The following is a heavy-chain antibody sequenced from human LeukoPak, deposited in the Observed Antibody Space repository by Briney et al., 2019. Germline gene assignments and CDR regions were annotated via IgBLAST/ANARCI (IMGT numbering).Heavy chain of an antibody. D-gene: IGHD3-22*01. V-gene: IGHV1-69*13. CDR3: ASTYYYDSSGYLGFDY. Sequence: ASVKVSCKASGGTFSSYAISWVRQAPGQGLEWMGGIIPIFGTANYAQKFQGRVTITADESTSTAYMELSSLRSEDTAVYYCASTYYYDSSGYLGFDYWGQGTPVTVSS. J-gene: IGHJ4*02. CDR1: GGTFSSYA. CDR2: IIPIFGTA.